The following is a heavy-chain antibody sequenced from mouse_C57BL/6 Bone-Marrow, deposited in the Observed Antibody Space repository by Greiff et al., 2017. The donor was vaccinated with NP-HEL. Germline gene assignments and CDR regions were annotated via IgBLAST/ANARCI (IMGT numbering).Heavy chain of an antibody. V-gene: IGHV1-81*01. CDR3: AREGVYYYGSSSAY. J-gene: IGHJ3*01. D-gene: IGHD1-1*01. CDR2: IYPRSGNT. CDR1: GYTFTSYG. Sequence: VQLVESGAELARPGASVKLSCKASGYTFTSYGISWVKQRTGQGLEWIGEIYPRSGNTYYNEKFKGKATLTADKSSSTAYMELRSLTSEDSAVYFCAREGVYYYGSSSAYWGQGTLVTVSA.